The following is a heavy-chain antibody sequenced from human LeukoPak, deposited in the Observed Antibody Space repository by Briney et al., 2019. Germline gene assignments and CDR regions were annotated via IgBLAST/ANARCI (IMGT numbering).Heavy chain of an antibody. CDR2: ISGTGGNT. D-gene: IGHD3-10*01. Sequence: GGSLRLSCAASGFTFSSYAMSWVRQAPGKGLEWVSAISGTGGNTYYADSVKGRFTISRDNSKNTLYLQMNSLRAEDTAVYYCAKDDLWFGELRFDYWGQGTLVTVSS. J-gene: IGHJ4*02. CDR3: AKDDLWFGELRFDY. V-gene: IGHV3-23*01. CDR1: GFTFSSYA.